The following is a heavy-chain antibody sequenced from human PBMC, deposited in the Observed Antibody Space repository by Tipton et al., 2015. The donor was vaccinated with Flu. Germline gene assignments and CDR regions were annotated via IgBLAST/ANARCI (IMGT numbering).Heavy chain of an antibody. CDR2: TYYRSKWYN. V-gene: IGHV6-1*01. Sequence: GLVKPSQTLSLTCAISGDSVSSNSAAWNWIRQSPSRGLEWLGRTYYRSKWYNDYAVSVKSRITINPDTSKNQFSLQLNSVTPEDTAVYYCARDLYRIAARPVYYYGMDVWGQGTTVTVSS. J-gene: IGHJ6*02. D-gene: IGHD6-6*01. CDR1: GDSVSSNSAA. CDR3: ARDLYRIAARPVYYYGMDV.